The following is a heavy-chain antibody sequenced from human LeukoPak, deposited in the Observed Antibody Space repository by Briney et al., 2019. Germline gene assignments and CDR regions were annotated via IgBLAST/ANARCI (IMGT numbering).Heavy chain of an antibody. V-gene: IGHV1-8*02. D-gene: IGHD3-10*01. CDR1: GYTFTSYG. J-gene: IGHJ4*02. CDR2: MNPNSGNT. CDR3: ARAVYYYGSGSDY. Sequence: ASVKVSCKASGYTFTSYGISWVRQAPGQGLEWMGWMNPNSGNTGYAQKFQGRVTMTRNTSISTAYMELSSLRSEDTAVYYCARAVYYYGSGSDYWGQGPRVTVSS.